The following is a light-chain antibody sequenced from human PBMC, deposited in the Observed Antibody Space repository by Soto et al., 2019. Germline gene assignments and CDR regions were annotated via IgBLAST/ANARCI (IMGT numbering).Light chain of an antibody. CDR3: QQRNPLT. Sequence: EIVLTQSPATLSLSPGERATLSCRASQSIGTYLAWYQQKPGQAPRLLIYDASNGATGIPARFSGGGSGTDFTLTISSLEPEDFAVYYCQQRNPLTFGGGTKVDIK. CDR1: QSIGTY. CDR2: DAS. J-gene: IGKJ4*01. V-gene: IGKV3-11*01.